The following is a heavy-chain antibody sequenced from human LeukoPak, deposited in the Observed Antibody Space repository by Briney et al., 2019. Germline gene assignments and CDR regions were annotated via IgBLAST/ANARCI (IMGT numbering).Heavy chain of an antibody. CDR1: GYTFTSYY. J-gene: IGHJ6*02. CDR2: ISPSGGST. Sequence: ASLKGSCKASGYTFTSYYMHWVRQAPGQGLEWMGIISPSGGSTSYAQKFQGRVTMTRDTSTSTVYMELSSLRSEDTAVHYCARARRGITMIVVVISPTLYGMDVWGQGTTVTVSS. D-gene: IGHD3-22*01. CDR3: ARARRGITMIVVVISPTLYGMDV. V-gene: IGHV1-46*01.